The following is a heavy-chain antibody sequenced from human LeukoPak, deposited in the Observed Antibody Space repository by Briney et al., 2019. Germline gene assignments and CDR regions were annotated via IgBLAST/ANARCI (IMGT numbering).Heavy chain of an antibody. Sequence: SETLSLTCAVYGGSFSGYYWSWIRQPPGKGLEWIGEINHSGSTNYNPSLKSRVTISVDTSKNQFSLKLSSVTAADTAVYYCARQHYSSSWGYYYYYMDVWGKGTTVTVSS. V-gene: IGHV4-34*01. J-gene: IGHJ6*03. CDR3: ARQHYSSSWGYYYYYMDV. D-gene: IGHD6-13*01. CDR1: GGSFSGYY. CDR2: INHSGST.